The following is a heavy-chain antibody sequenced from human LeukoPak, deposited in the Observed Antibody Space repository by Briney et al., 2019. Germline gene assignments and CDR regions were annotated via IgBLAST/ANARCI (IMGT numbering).Heavy chain of an antibody. CDR2: IHYSGRA. D-gene: IGHD5-18*01. J-gene: IGHJ6*02. CDR3: ARQGQLSEYYYHGMDV. Sequence: PSETLSLTCSVSGGSISSYYWSWIRQPPGKGLECIGYIHYSGRANYNPSLKSRVTISVDTSKNQFSLKLSSVTAADTAVYYCARQGQLSEYYYHGMDVWGQGTTVTVSS. CDR1: GGSISSYY. V-gene: IGHV4-59*08.